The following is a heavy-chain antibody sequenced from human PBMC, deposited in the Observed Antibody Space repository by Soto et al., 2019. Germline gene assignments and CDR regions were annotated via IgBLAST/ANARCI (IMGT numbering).Heavy chain of an antibody. V-gene: IGHV3-23*01. CDR1: GFTFSSYA. CDR3: AKTPGDSPIAVADFDY. CDR2: ISGSGGST. J-gene: IGHJ4*02. Sequence: GGSLRLSCAASGFTFSSYAMSWVRQAPGKGLEWVSAISGSGGSTYYADSVKGRFTISRDNSKNTLYLQMNSLRAEDTAVYYCAKTPGDSPIAVADFDYWGQGTLVTVSS. D-gene: IGHD6-19*01.